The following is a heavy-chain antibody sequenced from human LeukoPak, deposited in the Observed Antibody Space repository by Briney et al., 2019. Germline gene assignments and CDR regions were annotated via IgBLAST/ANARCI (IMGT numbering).Heavy chain of an antibody. CDR2: IYTSGST. J-gene: IGHJ4*02. V-gene: IGHV4-4*07. CDR3: ARTRYYYNSRSYGAPYYFDY. Sequence: SETLSPTCTVSGGSISSYYWSWIRQPAGKGLEWIGRIYTSGSTNYNPSLKSRVTMSVDTSKNQFSLKLSSVTAADTAVYYCARTRYYYNSRSYGAPYYFDYWGQGTLVTVSS. CDR1: GGSISSYY. D-gene: IGHD3-10*01.